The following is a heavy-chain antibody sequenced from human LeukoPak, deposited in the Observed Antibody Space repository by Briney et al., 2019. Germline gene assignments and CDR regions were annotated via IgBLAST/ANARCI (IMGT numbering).Heavy chain of an antibody. CDR3: ARERYFDWFPQPNDY. CDR1: GFTFSGYG. D-gene: IGHD3-9*01. J-gene: IGHJ4*02. CDR2: ISGNAGST. Sequence: GALRLSCAASGFTFSGYGMSWVRQAPGKGLESVSSISGNAGSTYYADSVKGRLTISRDNSKNTLYLQMNSLRAEDTAVYYCARERYFDWFPQPNDYWGQGSLVTVSS. V-gene: IGHV3-23*01.